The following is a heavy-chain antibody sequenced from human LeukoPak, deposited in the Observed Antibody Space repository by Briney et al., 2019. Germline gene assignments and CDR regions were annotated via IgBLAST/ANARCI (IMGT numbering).Heavy chain of an antibody. V-gene: IGHV4-59*12. CDR3: ASDPGICSSCGWFDP. Sequence: SETLSLTCTVSGGSISSYYWSWIRQPPGKGLEWIGYIYYSGNTNYNPSLKSRVTISVDTSKNQFSLKLSFVTAADTAVYYCASDPGICSSCGWFDPWGQGTLVTVSS. CDR2: IYYSGNT. D-gene: IGHD6-13*01. J-gene: IGHJ5*02. CDR1: GGSISSYY.